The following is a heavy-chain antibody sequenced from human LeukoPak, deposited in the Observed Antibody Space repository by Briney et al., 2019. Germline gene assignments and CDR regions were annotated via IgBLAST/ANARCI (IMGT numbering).Heavy chain of an antibody. V-gene: IGHV4-61*02. CDR3: ASIFWSGKQNWFDP. D-gene: IGHD3-3*01. J-gene: IGHJ5*02. Sequence: SQTLSLTCTVSGGSISSGSYYWSWLRQPAGKGLEWIGRIYTSGSTNYNPSLKSRVTISVDTSKNHCSLRLSSVTAADTAVYYCASIFWSGKQNWFDPWGQGTLVTVSS. CDR2: IYTSGST. CDR1: GGSISSGSYY.